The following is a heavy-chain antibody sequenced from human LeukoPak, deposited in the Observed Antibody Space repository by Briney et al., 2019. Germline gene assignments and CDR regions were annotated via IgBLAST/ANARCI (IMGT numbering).Heavy chain of an antibody. CDR1: GGSISSGDYY. V-gene: IGHV4-30-4*01. CDR2: IYYSGST. D-gene: IGHD6-19*01. J-gene: IGHJ4*02. Sequence: SETLSLTCTVSGGSISSGDYYWSWIRQPPGKGLEWIGYIYYSGSTYYNPSLKSRVTISVDTSKNQFSLKLSSVTAADTAAYYCATDSAVAGRPFDYWGQGTLVTVSS. CDR3: ATDSAVAGRPFDY.